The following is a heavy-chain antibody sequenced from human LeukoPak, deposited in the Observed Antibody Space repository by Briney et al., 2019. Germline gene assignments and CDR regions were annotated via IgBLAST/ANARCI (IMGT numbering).Heavy chain of an antibody. D-gene: IGHD1-20*01. Sequence: SETLSLTCTVSGVSISSYYWSWIRQPPGKGLEWIGYIYYSGSTNYNPSLKSRVTISVDTSKNQFSLKLSSVTAADTAVYYCARDAAYNWNRGYGMDVWGQGTTVTVSS. V-gene: IGHV4-59*01. J-gene: IGHJ6*02. CDR2: IYYSGST. CDR1: GVSISSYY. CDR3: ARDAAYNWNRGYGMDV.